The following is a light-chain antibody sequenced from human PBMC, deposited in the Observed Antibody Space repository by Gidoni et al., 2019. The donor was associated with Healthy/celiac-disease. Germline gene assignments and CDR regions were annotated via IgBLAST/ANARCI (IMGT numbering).Light chain of an antibody. V-gene: IGKV3-20*01. J-gene: IGKJ2*01. CDR1: QSVSSSY. CDR3: QQYGSSPHT. Sequence: EILLPQSPGTLNFSPEERATLSCRASQSVSSSYLAWYQQKPGQAPRLLIYGASSRDTGIPARFSGSGSGTDFTLTISRLEPEDFAVYYCQQYGSSPHTFGQGTKLEIK. CDR2: GAS.